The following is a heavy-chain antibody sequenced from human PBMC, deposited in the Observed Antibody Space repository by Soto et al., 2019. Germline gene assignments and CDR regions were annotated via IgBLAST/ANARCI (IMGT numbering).Heavy chain of an antibody. CDR1: GASVSSAGSS. D-gene: IGHD1-26*01. V-gene: IGHV4-30-2*06. J-gene: IGHJ5*02. CDR3: ARGRDWFDT. Sequence: QLLLQESASGPVKPSQTLSLTCAVSGASVSSAGSSWTWTRQSPGKGLEWIGYIVNTGSRYQSESTSYNPSLESRVTISVDKSTNQVSLRLTSVTAADTAVYFCARGRDWFDTWGQGTLVTVSS. CDR2: IVNTGSRYQSEST.